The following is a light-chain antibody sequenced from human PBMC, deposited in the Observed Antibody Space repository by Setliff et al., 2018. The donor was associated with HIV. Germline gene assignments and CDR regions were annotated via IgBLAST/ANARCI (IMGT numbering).Light chain of an antibody. V-gene: IGLV2-14*01. Sequence: QSALTQPASVSGSPGQSIAISCTGTSSDVGGYNYVSWYQQHPGKAPKLMIYDVSKWPSGVSNRFSGSKSGNTASLTISGLQTEDEADYHCSSYTSSSTYVFGTGTKVTVL. CDR2: DVS. CDR3: SSYTSSSTYV. J-gene: IGLJ1*01. CDR1: SSDVGGYNY.